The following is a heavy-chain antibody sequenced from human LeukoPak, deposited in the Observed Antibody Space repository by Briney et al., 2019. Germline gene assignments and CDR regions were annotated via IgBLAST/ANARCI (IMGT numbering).Heavy chain of an antibody. D-gene: IGHD3-10*01. V-gene: IGHV3-30*02. Sequence: GGSLRLSCAASGFTFSSYGIHWVRQAPGKGLEWVAFIRYDGSDKYYADSVKGRFTISRDNSKNTVYLQMNSLRAEDTAVYYCAKEWDYYYGSGSYYPDYWGQGTLVTVSS. CDR1: GFTFSSYG. CDR2: IRYDGSDK. CDR3: AKEWDYYYGSGSYYPDY. J-gene: IGHJ4*02.